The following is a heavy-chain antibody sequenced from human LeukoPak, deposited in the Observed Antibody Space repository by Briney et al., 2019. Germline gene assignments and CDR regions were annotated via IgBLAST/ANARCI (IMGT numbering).Heavy chain of an antibody. Sequence: GRSLRLSCAASGFTFSSYGMHWVRQAPGKGLEWVAVISYEGSNKYYADSVKGRFTISRDNSKNTLFLQMNSLRAEDTAVYHCAKHSQWLGHLDYWGRGTLVTVSS. D-gene: IGHD6-19*01. CDR1: GFTFSSYG. V-gene: IGHV3-30*18. CDR3: AKHSQWLGHLDY. J-gene: IGHJ4*02. CDR2: ISYEGSNK.